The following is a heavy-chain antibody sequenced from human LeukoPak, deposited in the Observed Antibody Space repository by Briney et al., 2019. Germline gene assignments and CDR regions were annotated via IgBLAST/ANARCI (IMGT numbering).Heavy chain of an antibody. V-gene: IGHV4-38-2*02. CDR3: AREGWGSVYAFDI. Sequence: PSETLSLTCAVSGYSISSGYYWGWTRQPPGKGVEWIGSIYHSGSTYYTPSPKSRVTISVDTSKNQFSLKLSSVTAADTAVYYCAREGWGSVYAFDIWGQGTMVTVSS. J-gene: IGHJ3*02. CDR2: IYHSGST. D-gene: IGHD7-27*01. CDR1: GYSISSGYY.